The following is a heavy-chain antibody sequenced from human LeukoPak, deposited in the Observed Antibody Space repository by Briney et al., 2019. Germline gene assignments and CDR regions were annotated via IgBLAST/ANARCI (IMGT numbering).Heavy chain of an antibody. J-gene: IGHJ4*02. V-gene: IGHV1-2*02. Sequence: SVKVSCKASGYTFTNYAFSWVRQAPGQGLEWMGWINPNSGGTNYAQKFQGRVTMTRDTSISTAYMELSRLRSDDTAVYYCARDGVLYQLLSFDYWGQGTLVTVSS. D-gene: IGHD2-2*01. CDR1: GYTFTNYA. CDR2: INPNSGGT. CDR3: ARDGVLYQLLSFDY.